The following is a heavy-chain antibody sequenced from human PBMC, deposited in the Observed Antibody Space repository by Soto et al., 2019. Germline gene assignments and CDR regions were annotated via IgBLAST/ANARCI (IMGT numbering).Heavy chain of an antibody. V-gene: IGHV3-30-3*01. Sequence: QVQLVESGGGVVQPGRSLRLSCAASGFTFSSYAMHWVRQAPGKGLEWVAVISYDGSNKYYADSVKGRFTISRDNSKNTLYLQMNSLRAEDTAVYYCARDREWELLHHYYYGMDVWGQGTTVTVSS. D-gene: IGHD1-26*01. J-gene: IGHJ6*02. CDR1: GFTFSSYA. CDR2: ISYDGSNK. CDR3: ARDREWELLHHYYYGMDV.